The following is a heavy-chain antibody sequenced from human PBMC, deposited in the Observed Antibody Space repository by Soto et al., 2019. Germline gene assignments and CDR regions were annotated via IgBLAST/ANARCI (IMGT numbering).Heavy chain of an antibody. V-gene: IGHV5-10-1*01. D-gene: IGHD5-18*01. CDR1: GYRFTDYW. Sequence: GESLKISCEASGYRFTDYWINWVRQVPGRSLEWLGRIDPSDSDTYYSPSFQGHVTISADKSISTAYLQWSSLKASDTAMYYCARQYNYGYFWIHDYYYDGLYFRAQRTAVPVS. CDR2: IDPSDSDT. J-gene: IGHJ6*02. CDR3: ARQYNYGYFWIHDYYYDGLYF.